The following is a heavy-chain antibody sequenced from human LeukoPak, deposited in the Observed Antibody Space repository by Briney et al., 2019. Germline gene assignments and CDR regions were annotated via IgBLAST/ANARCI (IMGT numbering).Heavy chain of an antibody. CDR3: AREVTYYYDSSGSPGDY. V-gene: IGHV3-33*08. Sequence: GGSLRLSCAASGFTFSSYAMHWVRQAPGKGLEWVAVIWYDGSNKYYADSVKGRFTISRDNSKNTLYLQMNSLRAEDTAVYYCAREVTYYYDSSGSPGDYWGQGTLVTVSS. D-gene: IGHD3-22*01. J-gene: IGHJ4*02. CDR1: GFTFSSYA. CDR2: IWYDGSNK.